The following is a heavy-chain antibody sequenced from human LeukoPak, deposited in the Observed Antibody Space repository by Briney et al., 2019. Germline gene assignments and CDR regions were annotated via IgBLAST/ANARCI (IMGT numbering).Heavy chain of an antibody. V-gene: IGHV3-23*01. CDR3: AKKGVVVPAARDPDAFDI. CDR1: GFTFSSYA. CDR2: TSGSGGST. Sequence: GGSLRLSCAASGFTFSSYAMSWVRQAPGKGLEWVSATSGSGGSTYYADSVKGRFTISRDNSKNTLYLQMNSLRAEDTAVYYCAKKGVVVPAARDPDAFDIWGQGTMVTVSS. D-gene: IGHD2-2*01. J-gene: IGHJ3*02.